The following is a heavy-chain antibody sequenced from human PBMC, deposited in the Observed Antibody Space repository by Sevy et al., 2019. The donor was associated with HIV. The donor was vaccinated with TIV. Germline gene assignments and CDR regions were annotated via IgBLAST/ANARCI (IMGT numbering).Heavy chain of an antibody. CDR1: GGSFSADY. J-gene: IGHJ4*01. D-gene: IGHD3-22*01. V-gene: IGHV4-34*01. CDR3: ARGYDAGPLIY. Sequence: SETLSLTCTVYGGSFSADYWTWIRQPPGKGLEWIGEINRSGSTNYNPSLKSRVTISLDTSKNQFSLRLTSVTAADTAVFYCARGYDAGPLIYWGHGTLVTVSS. CDR2: INRSGST.